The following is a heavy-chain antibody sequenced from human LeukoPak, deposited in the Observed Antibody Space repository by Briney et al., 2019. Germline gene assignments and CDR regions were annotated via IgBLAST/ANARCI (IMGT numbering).Heavy chain of an antibody. V-gene: IGHV1-18*01. CDR3: AGKGGVYYYDSSFDL. Sequence: ASVKVPCKASGYTFTSYGISWVRQAPGQGLEWMGWISAYNGNTNYAQKLQGRVTMTTDTSTSTAYMELRSLRSDDTAVYYCAGKGGVYYYDSSFDLWGRGTLVTVSS. D-gene: IGHD3-22*01. CDR1: GYTFTSYG. CDR2: ISAYNGNT. J-gene: IGHJ2*01.